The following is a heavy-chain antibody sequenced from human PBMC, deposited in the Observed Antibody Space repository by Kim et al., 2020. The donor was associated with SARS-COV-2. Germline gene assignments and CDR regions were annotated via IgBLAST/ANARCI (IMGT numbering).Heavy chain of an antibody. CDR1: GYTFTGYY. CDR2: INPNSGGT. Sequence: ASVKVSCKASGYTFTGYYMHWVRQAPGQGLEWMGRINPNSGGTNYAQKFQGRVTMTRDTSISTAYMELSRLRSDDTAVYYCARSYYDSSGYYAEDPNGHFAYWGQGTLVTVSS. CDR3: ARSYYDSSGYYAEDPNGHFAY. V-gene: IGHV1-2*06. J-gene: IGHJ4*02. D-gene: IGHD3-22*01.